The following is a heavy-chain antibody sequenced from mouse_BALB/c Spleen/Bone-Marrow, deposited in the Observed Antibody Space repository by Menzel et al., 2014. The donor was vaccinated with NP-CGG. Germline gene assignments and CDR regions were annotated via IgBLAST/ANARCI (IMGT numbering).Heavy chain of an antibody. CDR1: GYTFTDYA. J-gene: IGHJ4*01. CDR2: ISTYYGDA. CDR3: ARRADSSGYVDAMDY. Sequence: VQLQESGAELVRPGVSVKISCKGSGYTFTDYAMHWVKQSHAKSLEWIGVISTYYGDASYNQKFKGKATMTVDKSSSTAYMELARLTSEDSAIYYCARRADSSGYVDAMDYWGQGTPVTVSS. V-gene: IGHV1S137*01. D-gene: IGHD3-2*01.